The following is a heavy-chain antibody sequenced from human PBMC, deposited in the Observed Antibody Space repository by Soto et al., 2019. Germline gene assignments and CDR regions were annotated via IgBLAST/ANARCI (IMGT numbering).Heavy chain of an antibody. D-gene: IGHD2-2*01. Sequence: ASVKVCCKASGYTFTGYYMHWVRQAPGQGLEWMGWINPNSGGTNYAQRFQGWVTMTRDTSISTAYMELSRLRSDDTAVYYCARVGYCSSTSCDGDAFDIWGQGTMVTVSS. J-gene: IGHJ3*02. CDR2: INPNSGGT. CDR1: GYTFTGYY. V-gene: IGHV1-2*04. CDR3: ARVGYCSSTSCDGDAFDI.